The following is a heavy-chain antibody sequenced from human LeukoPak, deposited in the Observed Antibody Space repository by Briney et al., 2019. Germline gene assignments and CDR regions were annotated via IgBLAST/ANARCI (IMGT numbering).Heavy chain of an antibody. CDR3: ATYDSSGYYYGPFDY. J-gene: IGHJ4*02. Sequence: SVKVSCKASGGTFSSYAICWVRQAPGQGLEWMGRIIPIFGTANYAQKFQGRVTITTDESTSTAYMELSSLRSEDTAVYYCATYDSSGYYYGPFDYWGQGTLVTVSS. CDR1: GGTFSSYA. CDR2: IIPIFGTA. V-gene: IGHV1-69*05. D-gene: IGHD3-22*01.